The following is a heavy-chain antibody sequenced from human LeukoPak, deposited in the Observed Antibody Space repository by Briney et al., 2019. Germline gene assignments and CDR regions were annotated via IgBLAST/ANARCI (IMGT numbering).Heavy chain of an antibody. Sequence: GGSLRLSCAASGFTFSSYAMHWVRQAPGKGLEWVAVISYDGSNKYYADSVEGRFTISRDNAKNSVYLQMKSLSADDTAVYYCAIFGGYSGYDLFDYWGQGALVTVSS. CDR2: ISYDGSNK. CDR3: AIFGGYSGYDLFDY. V-gene: IGHV3-30-3*01. D-gene: IGHD5-12*01. CDR1: GFTFSSYA. J-gene: IGHJ4*02.